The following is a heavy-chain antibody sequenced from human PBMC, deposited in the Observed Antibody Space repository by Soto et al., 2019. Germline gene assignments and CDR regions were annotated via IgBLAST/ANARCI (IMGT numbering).Heavy chain of an antibody. CDR2: ISASGGTT. Sequence: GGSLRLSCAASGFTFSSSAMSWVRQAPGKGLQWASIISASGGTTYYADSVEGRFTISRDKSNNTLYLQMNSLRVEDTAIYCCATLYSSAWYFFDYSGQGTLVTVSS. V-gene: IGHV3-23*01. J-gene: IGHJ4*02. CDR3: ATLYSSAWYFFDY. CDR1: GFTFSSSA. D-gene: IGHD6-19*01.